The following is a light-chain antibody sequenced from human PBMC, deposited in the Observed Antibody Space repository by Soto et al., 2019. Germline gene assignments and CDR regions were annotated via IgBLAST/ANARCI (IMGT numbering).Light chain of an antibody. J-gene: IGLJ2*01. V-gene: IGLV2-8*01. Sequence: QSVLTQPPSASGSPGQSVTISCTGTSSDIGGYNYVSWYQQHPGKAPKLMIYDVNMRPSGVPDRFSGSKSGNTASLTVSGLQAEDEADYYCSSFAGSNKLLFGGGTKVTVL. CDR2: DVN. CDR1: SSDIGGYNY. CDR3: SSFAGSNKLL.